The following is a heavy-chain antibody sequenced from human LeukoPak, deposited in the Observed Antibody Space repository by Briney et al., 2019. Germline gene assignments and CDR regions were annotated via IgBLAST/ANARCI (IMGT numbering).Heavy chain of an antibody. V-gene: IGHV1-3*01. CDR3: ARSYIVVVPAVYFDY. D-gene: IGHD2-2*01. CDR1: GYTFSTYA. J-gene: IGHJ4*02. CDR2: INGGDGNT. Sequence: SVKVSCKTSGYTFSTYAIQWVRQAPGQRLEWMGWINGGDGNTKFSQKFQGRVTITRDTSASSSYMELSSLRFEDTAVYYCARSYIVVVPAVYFDYWGQGTLVTVSS.